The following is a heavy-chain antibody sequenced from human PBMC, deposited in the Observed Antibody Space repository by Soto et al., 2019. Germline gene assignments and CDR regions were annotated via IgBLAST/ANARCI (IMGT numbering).Heavy chain of an antibody. CDR3: ARAMSITGTTMWFDP. V-gene: IGHV4-59*01. D-gene: IGHD1-7*01. J-gene: IGHJ5*02. CDR1: GGSISSYY. Sequence: SETLSLTCTVSGGSISSYYWSWIRQPPGKGLEWIGYIYYSGSTNYNPSLKSRVTISVDTSKNQFSLKLSSVTAADTAVYYCARAMSITGTTMWFDPWGQGTLVTVSS. CDR2: IYYSGST.